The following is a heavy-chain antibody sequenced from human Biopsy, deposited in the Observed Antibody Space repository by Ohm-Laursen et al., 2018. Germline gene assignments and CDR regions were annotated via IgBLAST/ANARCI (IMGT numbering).Heavy chain of an antibody. CDR3: ARDYDTSGYYYVS. Sequence: SETLSLTGPVSGGSISNNNYYWGWIRQPPGKGLEWIGSIFYRGSTHYKPSLKSRVNISVDTSKNQFSLKLNSVTAADTAVYYCARDYDTSGYYYVSWGQGTLVTVSS. V-gene: IGHV4-39*01. J-gene: IGHJ5*02. D-gene: IGHD3-22*01. CDR2: IFYRGST. CDR1: GGSISNNNYY.